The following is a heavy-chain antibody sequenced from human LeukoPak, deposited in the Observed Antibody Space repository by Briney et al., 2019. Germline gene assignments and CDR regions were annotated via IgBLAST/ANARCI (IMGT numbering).Heavy chain of an antibody. CDR2: IRYDGSNK. Sequence: GGSLRLSCAASGFTFSSYGMHWVRQAPGKGLEWVAFIRYDGSNKYYADSVKGRFTISRDNSKNTLYLQMNSLRAEDTAVYYCAKDRGSDTSCFDYWGQGTLVTVSS. CDR1: GFTFSSYG. CDR3: AKDRGSDTSCFDY. V-gene: IGHV3-30*02. J-gene: IGHJ4*02. D-gene: IGHD2-2*01.